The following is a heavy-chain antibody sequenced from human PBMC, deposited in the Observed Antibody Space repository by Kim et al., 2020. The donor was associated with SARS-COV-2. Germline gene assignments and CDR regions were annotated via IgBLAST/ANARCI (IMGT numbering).Heavy chain of an antibody. CDR3: ARGRGITMVRGVIDY. V-gene: IGHV1-3*01. D-gene: IGHD3-10*01. Sequence: QKFQCRVTITRDTSGSTAYMELSSLRSEDTAVYYCARGRGITMVRGVIDYWGQGTLVTVSS. J-gene: IGHJ4*02.